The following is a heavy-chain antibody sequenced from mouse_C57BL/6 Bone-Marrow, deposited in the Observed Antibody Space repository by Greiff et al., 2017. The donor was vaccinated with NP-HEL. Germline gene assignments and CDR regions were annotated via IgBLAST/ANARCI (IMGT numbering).Heavy chain of an antibody. J-gene: IGHJ4*01. CDR1: GYAFSSSW. Sequence: VQLQQSGPELVKPGASVKISCKASGYAFSSSWMNWVKQRPGKGLEWIGRIYPGDGDTNYNGKFKGKATLTADKSSSTAYMHLSSLTSEDSAVYYCARQRPMDYWGQGTSVTVSS. V-gene: IGHV1-82*01. CDR3: ARQRPMDY. CDR2: IYPGDGDT.